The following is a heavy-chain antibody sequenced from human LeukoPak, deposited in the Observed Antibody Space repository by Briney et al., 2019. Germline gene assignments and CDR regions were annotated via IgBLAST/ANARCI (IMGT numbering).Heavy chain of an antibody. V-gene: IGHV1-2*02. J-gene: IGHJ4*02. CDR1: GYTFTGYY. CDR3: ARDLCHSSGWSCHSDY. CDR2: INPNSGGT. Sequence: ASVKVSCKASGYTFTGYYMHWGRQAPGQGLEWMGWINPNSGGTNYARKFQGRVTMTRDTSISTAYMELSRLRSDDTAVYYCARDLCHSSGWSCHSDYWGQGTLVTVSS. D-gene: IGHD6-19*01.